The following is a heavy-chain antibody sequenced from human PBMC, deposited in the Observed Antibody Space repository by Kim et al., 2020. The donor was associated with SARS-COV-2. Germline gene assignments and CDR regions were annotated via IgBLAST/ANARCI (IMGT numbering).Heavy chain of an antibody. CDR2: IYYSGST. J-gene: IGHJ5*02. Sequence: SETLSLTCTVSGGSITSYYWNWIRQPPGKGLEWIGYIYYSGSTNYNPSLRSRVAISVDTSKNQFSLKLSSVTAADTAVYYCARLQTGGSGYRFDPWGQGTLVTVSS. D-gene: IGHD3-22*01. CDR3: ARLQTGGSGYRFDP. CDR1: GGSITSYY. V-gene: IGHV4-59*01.